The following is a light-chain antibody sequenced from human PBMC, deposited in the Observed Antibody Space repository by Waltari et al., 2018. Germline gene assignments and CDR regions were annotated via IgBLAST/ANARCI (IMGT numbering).Light chain of an antibody. V-gene: IGLV2-23*02. Sequence: QPALTQPASVSGSPGQSITIPCTGTSSDVGRYYLVPWYQQHPGKAPKLMIYDVSKRPSGVSNRFSGSKSGNTASLTISGLQAEDEADYYCCSYAGSSTYVVFGGGTKLTVL. CDR2: DVS. J-gene: IGLJ2*01. CDR1: SSDVGRYYL. CDR3: CSYAGSSTYVV.